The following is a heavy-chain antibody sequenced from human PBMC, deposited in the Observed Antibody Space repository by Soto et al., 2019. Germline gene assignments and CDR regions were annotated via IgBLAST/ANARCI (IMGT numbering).Heavy chain of an antibody. CDR2: MYYGADT. CDR3: ARHGAWAPLDD. CDR1: GGSIASSNYY. Sequence: QLQLQGSGPGLVKPSETLSLTCTVSGGSIASSNYYWAWIRQPQGAGLEWIASMYYGADTYYNPSLKSRVTISVDTSKNQFSLKLTSVTAADTAIYYCARHGAWAPLDDCGQRTLVTVSS. V-gene: IGHV4-39*01. J-gene: IGHJ4*02. D-gene: IGHD3-16*01.